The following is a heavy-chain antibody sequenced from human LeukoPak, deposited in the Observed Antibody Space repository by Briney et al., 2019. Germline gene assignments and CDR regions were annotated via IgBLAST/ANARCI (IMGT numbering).Heavy chain of an antibody. CDR1: GFTVSSNY. CDR3: ASANSSSWPHEYDY. CDR2: IYSGGST. D-gene: IGHD6-13*01. Sequence: GGSLRLSCAASGFTVSSNYMSWVRQAPGKGLEWVSVIYSGGSTYYADSVKGRFTISRDNSKNTLYLQMNSLRAEDTAVYYCASANSSSWPHEYDYWGQETLVTVSS. V-gene: IGHV3-53*01. J-gene: IGHJ4*02.